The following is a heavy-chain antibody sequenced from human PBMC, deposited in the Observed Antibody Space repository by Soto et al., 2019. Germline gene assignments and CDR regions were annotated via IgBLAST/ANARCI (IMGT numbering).Heavy chain of an antibody. Sequence: QITLKESGPTLVKPTQTLTLTCTSSGFSLDTSGVGVAWIRQPPGKALEWLTLIYWDDDKRYSPSLRSRLTITKDTSENRVVLTMTNMDPVDTATYYCSHMESRVASYGLDVWGQGTTVTVSS. J-gene: IGHJ6*02. V-gene: IGHV2-5*02. D-gene: IGHD3-3*01. CDR1: GFSLDTSGVG. CDR2: IYWDDDK. CDR3: SHMESRVASYGLDV.